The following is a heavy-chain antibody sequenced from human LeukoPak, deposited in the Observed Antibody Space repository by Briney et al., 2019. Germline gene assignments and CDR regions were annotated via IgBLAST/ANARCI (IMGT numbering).Heavy chain of an antibody. V-gene: IGHV3-30*03. Sequence: PGGSLRLSCAASGYTLTSNATHWICQAPGKGLEWVTVISTDGKDKKYADSVKGRFAISRDNSKNTLDLQMNSLRAEDTAEYYCVSGYCIDGRCYSRDAWCQGTTVTVSS. CDR1: GYTLTSNA. J-gene: IGHJ6*03. CDR3: VSGYCIDGRCYSRDA. CDR2: ISTDGKDK. D-gene: IGHD2-15*01.